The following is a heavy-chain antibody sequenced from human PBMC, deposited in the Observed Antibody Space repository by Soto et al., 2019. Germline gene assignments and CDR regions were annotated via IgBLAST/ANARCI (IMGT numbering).Heavy chain of an antibody. V-gene: IGHV4-59*01. CDR2: IYYKGST. CDR1: GGSISSYY. Sequence: PSETLSLTCTVSGGSISSYYWSWIRQPPGKGLEWIGYIYYKGSTNYNPSLKSRDTISVDTSQTQFSLKLSSVTAADTAVYCCARSAYYYIWGSYRPYYYYYMDVWGKGTTVTVSS. J-gene: IGHJ6*03. D-gene: IGHD3-16*02. CDR3: ARSAYYYIWGSYRPYYYYYMDV.